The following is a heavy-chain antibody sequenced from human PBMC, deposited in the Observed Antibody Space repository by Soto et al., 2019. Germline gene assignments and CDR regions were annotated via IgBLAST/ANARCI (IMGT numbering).Heavy chain of an antibody. V-gene: IGHV3-66*01. J-gene: IGHJ4*02. CDR3: ARDTFGGAYDFWH. CDR2: ISSGDST. CDR1: GFSVSNLY. D-gene: IGHD3-3*01. Sequence: EVQLVESGGGLVQPGGSLRLSCAASGFSVSNLYMTWVRQAPGKGLEWVSVISSGDSTYYADSVKGRFTISRDNSKNTLYREMNSLRAGATAVYYCARDTFGGAYDFWHGGQGTLVTVSS.